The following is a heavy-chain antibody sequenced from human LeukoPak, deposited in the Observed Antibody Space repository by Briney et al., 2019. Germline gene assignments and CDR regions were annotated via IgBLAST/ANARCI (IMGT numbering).Heavy chain of an antibody. CDR2: ISSSSSYI. Sequence: PGGSLRLSCAASGFTFSSYSMNWVRQAPGKGLEWVSSISSSSSYIYYADSVKGRFTISRDNAKNSLYLQMNSLRAEDTAVYYCASFPITSRIAARPAPAGWGQGTLVTVSS. CDR3: ASFPITSRIAARPAPAG. V-gene: IGHV3-21*01. D-gene: IGHD6-6*01. CDR1: GFTFSSYS. J-gene: IGHJ4*02.